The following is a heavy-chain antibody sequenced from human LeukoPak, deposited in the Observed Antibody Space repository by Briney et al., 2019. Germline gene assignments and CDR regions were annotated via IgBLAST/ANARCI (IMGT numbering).Heavy chain of an antibody. V-gene: IGHV4-4*02. CDR3: ARDPVRYFDWSSVK. J-gene: IGHJ4*02. CDR2: IYYSGST. CDR1: GGSTSSSNW. Sequence: SGTLSLTCAVSGGSTSSSNWWSWVRQSPGKGLEWIGYIYYSGSTYYNPSLKSRVLISVDTSKKQFSLKLNSVTAADTAVYYCARDPVRYFDWSSVKWGQGTLVTVSS. D-gene: IGHD3-9*01.